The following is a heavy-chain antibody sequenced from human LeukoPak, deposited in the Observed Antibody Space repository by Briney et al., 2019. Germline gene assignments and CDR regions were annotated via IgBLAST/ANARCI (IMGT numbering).Heavy chain of an antibody. V-gene: IGHV3-48*03. D-gene: IGHD2-2*01. J-gene: IGHJ4*02. Sequence: PEGSLRLSCAASGFTFSSYEMNWVRQAPGKGLEWVSYISSSGSTIYYADSVKGRFTISRDNAKNSLYLQMNSLRAEDTAVYYCARVGYCSSTSCYHPLDYWGQGTLVTVSS. CDR3: ARVGYCSSTSCYHPLDY. CDR1: GFTFSSYE. CDR2: ISSSGSTI.